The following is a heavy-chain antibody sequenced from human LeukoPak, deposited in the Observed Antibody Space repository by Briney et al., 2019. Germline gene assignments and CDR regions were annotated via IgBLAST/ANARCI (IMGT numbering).Heavy chain of an antibody. CDR1: GFTFSSYA. D-gene: IGHD4-11*01. Sequence: GGSLRLSCAASGFTFSSYAMSWVRQAPGKGLEWVSAISGSGGSTYYADSVKGRFTISRDNSKNTLYLQMNSLRAEDTAVYYCAKMGDYSNYAYYYYYMDVWGKGTTVTVSS. CDR2: ISGSGGST. V-gene: IGHV3-23*01. J-gene: IGHJ6*03. CDR3: AKMGDYSNYAYYYYYMDV.